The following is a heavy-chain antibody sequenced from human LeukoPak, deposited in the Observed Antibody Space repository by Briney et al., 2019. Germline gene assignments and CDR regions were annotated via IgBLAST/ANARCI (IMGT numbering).Heavy chain of an antibody. CDR3: ARTDYDYVWGSYRRYFDY. CDR1: GGSISGYY. V-gene: IGHV4-34*01. Sequence: PETLSLTCAVYGGSISGYYWSWIRQPPGKGLEWIGEINHSGSTNYNPSLKSRVTISVDTSKNQFSLKLSSVTAADTAVYYCARTDYDYVWGSYRRYFDYWGQGTLVTVSS. CDR2: INHSGST. D-gene: IGHD3-16*02. J-gene: IGHJ4*02.